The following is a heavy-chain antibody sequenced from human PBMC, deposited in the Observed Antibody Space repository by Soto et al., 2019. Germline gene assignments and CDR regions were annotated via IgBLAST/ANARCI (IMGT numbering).Heavy chain of an antibody. D-gene: IGHD6-6*01. Sequence: EVQLVESGGGLVQPGGSLRLSCAASGFTFSSYSMNWVRQAPGKGLEWVSYISSSSITIYYADSVKGRFTISRDNAKNSLDLQMNSLRAEDTAVYYCASPAAARYYYDMDVLGKGTTVNVSS. V-gene: IGHV3-48*01. CDR1: GFTFSSYS. CDR2: ISSSSITI. CDR3: ASPAAARYYYDMDV. J-gene: IGHJ6*03.